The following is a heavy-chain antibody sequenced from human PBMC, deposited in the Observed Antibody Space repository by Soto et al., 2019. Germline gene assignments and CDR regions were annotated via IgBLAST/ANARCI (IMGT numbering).Heavy chain of an antibody. CDR2: IYYSGST. CDR1: GGSISSGDYY. D-gene: IGHD4-17*01. CDR3: ARDIHYGDYDWFDP. V-gene: IGHV4-30-4*01. J-gene: IGHJ5*02. Sequence: SETLSLTCTVSGGSISSGDYYWSWIRQPPGKGLEWIGYIYYSGSTYYNPSLRSRVTISVDTSKNQFSLKLSSVTAADTAVYYCARDIHYGDYDWFDPWGQGTLVTVSS.